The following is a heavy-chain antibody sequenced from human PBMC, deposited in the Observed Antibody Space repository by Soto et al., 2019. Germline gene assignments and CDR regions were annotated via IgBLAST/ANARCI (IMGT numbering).Heavy chain of an antibody. V-gene: IGHV4-39*01. CDR1: GGSISSSSYY. Sequence: QLQLQESGPGLVKPSETLSLTCTVSGGSISSSSYYWGWIRQPPGKGLEWIGSIYYSRSTYYNPSLKSRVTISVDTSKNQFSLKLSSVTAADTAVYYCASLDGYPYYFDYWGQGTLVTVSS. J-gene: IGHJ4*02. CDR3: ASLDGYPYYFDY. D-gene: IGHD5-12*01. CDR2: IYYSRST.